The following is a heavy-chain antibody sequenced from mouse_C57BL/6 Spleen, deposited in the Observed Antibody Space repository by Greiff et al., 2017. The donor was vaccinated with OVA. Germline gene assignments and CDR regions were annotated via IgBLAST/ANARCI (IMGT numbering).Heavy chain of an antibody. D-gene: IGHD1-1*01. CDR3: ARDYYGSSYPDY. V-gene: IGHV1-80*01. Sequence: VQLQQSGAELVKPGASVKISCKASGYAFSSYWMNWVKQRPGKGLEWIGQIYPGDGDTNYNGKFKGKATLTADKSSSTAYMQLSSLTSEDSAVYFCARDYYGSSYPDYWGQGTTLTVSS. CDR2: IYPGDGDT. CDR1: GYAFSSYW. J-gene: IGHJ2*01.